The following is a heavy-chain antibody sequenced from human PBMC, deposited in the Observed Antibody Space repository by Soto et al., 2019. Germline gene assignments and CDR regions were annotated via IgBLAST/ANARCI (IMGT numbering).Heavy chain of an antibody. CDR3: ARQIYDSDTGPNFQYYFDS. J-gene: IGHJ4*02. V-gene: IGHV5-10-1*01. D-gene: IGHD3-22*01. Sequence: GESLKISCKGSGYSFAGDWITWVRQKPGKGLEWMGRIDPSDSQTYYSPSFRGHVTISVTKSITTVFLQWSSLRASDTAMYYCARQIYDSDTGPNFQYYFDSWGQGTPVTVSS. CDR2: IDPSDSQT. CDR1: GYSFAGDW.